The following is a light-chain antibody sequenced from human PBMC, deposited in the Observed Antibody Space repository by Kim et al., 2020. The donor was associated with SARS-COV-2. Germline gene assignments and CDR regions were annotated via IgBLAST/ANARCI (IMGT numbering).Light chain of an antibody. CDR1: SSNIGNNA. J-gene: IGLJ3*02. CDR3: AAWDDSLNGPV. Sequence: QRVTISCSGSSSNIGNNAVNWYQQLPGKAPKLLIYYDDLLPSGVSDRFSGSKAGTSASLAISGLQSEDEADYYCAAWDDSLNGPVFGGGTQLTVL. CDR2: YDD. V-gene: IGLV1-36*01.